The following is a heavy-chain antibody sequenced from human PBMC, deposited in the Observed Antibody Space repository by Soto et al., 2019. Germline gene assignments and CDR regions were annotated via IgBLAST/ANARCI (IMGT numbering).Heavy chain of an antibody. V-gene: IGHV3-33*01. CDR2: IWNDGINK. J-gene: IGHJ3*02. CDR1: GFSFSAYG. D-gene: IGHD3-9*01. CDR3: ARVLRSFDWDYALDI. Sequence: QVQLVESGGGVVQPGRSLRLFCEASGFSFSAYGMHWVRQAPGKGLEWVAVIWNDGINKYYADSVKGRFTISRDNSKNTLYLQMNSLRAEDTAVYYCARVLRSFDWDYALDIWGQGAMVTVSS.